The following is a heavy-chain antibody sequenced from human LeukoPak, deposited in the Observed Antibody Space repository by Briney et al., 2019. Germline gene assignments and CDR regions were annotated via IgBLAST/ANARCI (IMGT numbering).Heavy chain of an antibody. J-gene: IGHJ3*02. D-gene: IGHD6-19*01. CDR3: AGVGAVAGVMDI. CDR2: IKRDGSIT. Sequence: PGGSLRLSCAASGLTFSNYAMSWVRQAPGKGLVWVSRIKRDGSITNYADSVKGRFTISRDNAKNTLYLQMNSLRAEDTAVYYCAGVGAVAGVMDIWGQGTMVTVSS. CDR1: GLTFSNYA. V-gene: IGHV3-74*01.